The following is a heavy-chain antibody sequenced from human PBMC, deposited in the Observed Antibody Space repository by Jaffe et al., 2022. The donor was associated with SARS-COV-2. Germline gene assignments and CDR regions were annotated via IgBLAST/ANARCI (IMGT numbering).Heavy chain of an antibody. V-gene: IGHV3-7*03. CDR2: IKQDGSEK. D-gene: IGHD3-16*01. CDR3: AREGDYDLDGFFDY. J-gene: IGHJ4*02. CDR1: GFTFSSYW. Sequence: EVQLVESGGGLVQPGGSLRLSCAASGFTFSSYWMSWVRQAPGKGLEWVANIKQDGSEKYYVDSVKGRFTISRDNAKNSLYLQMNSLRAEDTAVYYCAREGDYDLDGFFDYWGQGTLVTVSS.